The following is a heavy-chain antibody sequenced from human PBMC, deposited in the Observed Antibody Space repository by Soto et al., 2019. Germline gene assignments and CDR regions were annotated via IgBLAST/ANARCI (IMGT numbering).Heavy chain of an antibody. CDR3: ATSKSKTFQY. V-gene: IGHV4-4*02. CDR1: SGSISSDNW. Sequence: QVQLQESGPGLVKPSGTLSLTCAVSSGSISSDNWWIWVRQPPGEGLEYIGEIYHSGSTHYNPSRNSRVTISVDKSKNQFSLKLTSVTAADTAVYYCATSKSKTFQYWGQGTLVTVSS. CDR2: IYHSGST. J-gene: IGHJ4*02.